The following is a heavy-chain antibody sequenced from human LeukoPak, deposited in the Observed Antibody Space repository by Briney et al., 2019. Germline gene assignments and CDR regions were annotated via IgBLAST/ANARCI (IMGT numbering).Heavy chain of an antibody. CDR3: AGSSGWYNWFDP. CDR2: ISASNGKT. V-gene: IGHV1-18*01. J-gene: IGHJ5*02. D-gene: IGHD6-19*01. Sequence: SWVRQAPGQXLEWMGWISASNGKTKYAQKLQGRVTMTKDTSTRTAYMELRSLRSDDTAVYYCAGSSGWYNWFDPWGQGTLVTVSS.